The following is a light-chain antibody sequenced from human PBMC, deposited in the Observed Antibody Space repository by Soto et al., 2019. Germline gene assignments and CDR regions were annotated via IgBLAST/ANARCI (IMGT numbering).Light chain of an antibody. V-gene: IGLV1-40*01. CDR3: QSYDSSLSGV. CDR2: GNS. Sequence: QSVLTQPPSVSGAPRQRVTISCTGSRYNIGAGYDVHWYQQLPGTAPKLLIYGNSNRPSGVPDRFSGSKSGTSASLAITGLQAEDEADYYCQSYDSSLSGVFGGGTELTV. J-gene: IGLJ3*02. CDR1: RYNIGAGYD.